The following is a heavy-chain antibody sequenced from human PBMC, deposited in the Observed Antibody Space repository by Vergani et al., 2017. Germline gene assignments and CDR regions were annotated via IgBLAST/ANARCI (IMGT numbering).Heavy chain of an antibody. J-gene: IGHJ4*02. CDR1: GYTFTSYG. CDR2: ISDYNGNT. V-gene: IGHV1-18*04. D-gene: IGHD3-10*01. Sequence: QVQLVQSGAEVKKPGASVKVSCKASGYTFTSYGISWVRQAPGHGLEWMGWISDYNGNTNYAQKLQGRVTMTTDTSTSTAYMELRSLGSDDTAVYYWAREEGYGSGSYYLFDYWGQGTLVTVSS. CDR3: AREEGYGSGSYYLFDY.